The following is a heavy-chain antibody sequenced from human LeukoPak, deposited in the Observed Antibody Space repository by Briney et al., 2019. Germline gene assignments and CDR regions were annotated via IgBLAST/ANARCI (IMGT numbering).Heavy chain of an antibody. V-gene: IGHV3-48*03. D-gene: IGHD2-15*01. CDR3: ARDEGYCSS. CDR2: ISGSAGTTI. CDR1: GFTFSKYE. J-gene: IGHJ5*02. Sequence: GGSLRLSCVASGFTFSKYEMKWVRQAPGKGLEWVSYISGSAGTTIYYADSVKGRFTISRDNAKNSLYLQMNSLRAEDTAIYYCARDEGYCSSWGQGTLVTVSS.